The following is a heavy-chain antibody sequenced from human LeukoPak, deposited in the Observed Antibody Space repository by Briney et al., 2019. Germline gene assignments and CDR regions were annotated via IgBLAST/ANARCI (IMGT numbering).Heavy chain of an antibody. D-gene: IGHD3-22*01. Sequence: GGSLRLSCAASGFTFNTYTMNWVRQAPGKGLEWVSSISSGTSYIYYADSVKGRFTISRDNAKNSLYLQMNSLRAEDTAVYYCARDYYDRFDYWGQGTLVTVSS. CDR2: ISSGTSYI. V-gene: IGHV3-21*01. J-gene: IGHJ4*02. CDR1: GFTFNTYT. CDR3: ARDYYDRFDY.